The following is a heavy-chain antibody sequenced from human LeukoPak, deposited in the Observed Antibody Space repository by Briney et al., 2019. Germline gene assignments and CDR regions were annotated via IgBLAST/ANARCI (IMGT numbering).Heavy chain of an antibody. CDR3: ANDQALYCSGTSCYLFDY. Sequence: GGSLRLSCAASGFTLSSYAMHWVRQAPGKGLEWVAVISYDGSNKYYADSVKGRFTISRDNSKNTLYLQMNSLRAEDTAVYYCANDQALYCSGTSCYLFDYWGQGTLVTVSS. CDR1: GFTLSSYA. CDR2: ISYDGSNK. J-gene: IGHJ4*02. D-gene: IGHD2-2*01. V-gene: IGHV3-30*07.